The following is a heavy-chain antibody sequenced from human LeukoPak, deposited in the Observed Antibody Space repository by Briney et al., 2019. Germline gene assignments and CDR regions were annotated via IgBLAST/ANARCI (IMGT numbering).Heavy chain of an antibody. CDR1: GFTFSSYS. CDR3: ARDLWYYYDSSAKNNWFDP. Sequence: GGSLRLSCAASGFTFSSYSMNWVRQAPGKGLEWVSSISSSSSYIYYADSVKGRFTISRDNAKNSLYLQMNSLRAEDTAVYYCARDLWYYYDSSAKNNWFDPWGQGTQVTVSS. V-gene: IGHV3-21*01. CDR2: ISSSSSYI. J-gene: IGHJ5*02. D-gene: IGHD3-22*01.